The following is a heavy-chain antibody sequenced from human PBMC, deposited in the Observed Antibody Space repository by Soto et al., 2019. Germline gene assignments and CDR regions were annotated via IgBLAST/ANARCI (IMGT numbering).Heavy chain of an antibody. CDR1: GGSFSGYY. CDR2: INHSGST. J-gene: IGHJ6*02. CDR3: ARGSWNCTNGVCYYYGMDV. Sequence: SETLSLTCAVYGGSFSGYYWSWIRQPPGKGLEWIGEINHSGSTNYDPSLKSRVTISVDTSKNQFSLKLSSVTAADTAVYYCARGSWNCTNGVCYYYGMDVWGQGTTVTVSS. D-gene: IGHD2-8*01. V-gene: IGHV4-34*01.